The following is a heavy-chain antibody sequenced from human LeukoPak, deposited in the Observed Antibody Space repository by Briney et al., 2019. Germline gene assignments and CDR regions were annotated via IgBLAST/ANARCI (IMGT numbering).Heavy chain of an antibody. D-gene: IGHD6-19*01. CDR2: IYHSGST. Sequence: SETLSLTCTVSGGSISSSSYYWGWIRQPPGKGLQWIGNIYHSGSTYYNPSLKSRVTISVDTSKNQFSLKLSSVTAADTAVYYCARAPVGGISEFDSWGQGTLVTVSS. CDR1: GGSISSSSYY. V-gene: IGHV4-39*07. CDR3: ARAPVGGISEFDS. J-gene: IGHJ5*01.